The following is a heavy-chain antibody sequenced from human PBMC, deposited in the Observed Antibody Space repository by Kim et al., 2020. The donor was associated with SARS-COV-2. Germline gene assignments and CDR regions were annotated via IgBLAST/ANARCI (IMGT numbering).Heavy chain of an antibody. Sequence: SETLSLTCTVSGGSISSSSYYWGWIRHPPGKGLEWIASIYYSGSTYYNPSLKSRVTISVDTSKNQVSLRLSSVTAADTAVYYCARYCSSTSCYAGDLNYWGQGTLVTVSS. V-gene: IGHV4-39*01. CDR3: ARYCSSTSCYAGDLNY. J-gene: IGHJ4*02. CDR2: IYYSGST. D-gene: IGHD2-2*01. CDR1: GGSISSSSYY.